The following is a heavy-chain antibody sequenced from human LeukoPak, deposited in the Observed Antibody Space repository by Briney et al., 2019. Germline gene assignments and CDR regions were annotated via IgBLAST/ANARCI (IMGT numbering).Heavy chain of an antibody. CDR3: ARKREGYTPFEN. CDR2: IYNSGNT. V-gene: IGHV4-28*01. CDR1: GYSIYSGCW. Sequence: SDTLSLTCAVSGYSIYSGCWWGRIRQSPGKGLEWIGYIYNSGNTNYNPSLKSRVTMSVDTSKNQFSLKLSSVTAADTAVYYCARKREGYTPFENWGQGTLVTVSS. D-gene: IGHD5-24*01. J-gene: IGHJ4*02.